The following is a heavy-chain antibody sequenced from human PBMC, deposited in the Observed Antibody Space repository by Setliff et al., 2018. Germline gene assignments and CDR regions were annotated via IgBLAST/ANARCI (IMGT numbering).Heavy chain of an antibody. D-gene: IGHD1-1*01. CDR2: IYYTGST. Sequence: SETLSLTCTVSGGSISSSSHYWGWIRQPPGKGLEWIGSIYYTGSTYYNPSLKSRVTMSVDTSKRQFALKLGSATAADTAVYYCARDMGQPYYFESWGLGTLVTVSS. J-gene: IGHJ4*02. V-gene: IGHV4-39*06. CDR1: GGSISSSSHY. CDR3: ARDMGQPYYFES.